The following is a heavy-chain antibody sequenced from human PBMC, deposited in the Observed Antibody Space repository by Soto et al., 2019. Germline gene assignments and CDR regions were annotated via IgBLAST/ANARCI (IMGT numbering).Heavy chain of an antibody. Sequence: GGSLRLSCAASGFTFSSYWMHWVRQAPGKGLVWVSRINSDGSSTGYADSVKGRFTISRDNAKNTLYLQMNSLRAEATAVYYCVRTSLVVAAATREDYWGQGTLVTVSS. J-gene: IGHJ4*02. CDR3: VRTSLVVAAATREDY. V-gene: IGHV3-74*01. D-gene: IGHD2-15*01. CDR1: GFTFSSYW. CDR2: INSDGSST.